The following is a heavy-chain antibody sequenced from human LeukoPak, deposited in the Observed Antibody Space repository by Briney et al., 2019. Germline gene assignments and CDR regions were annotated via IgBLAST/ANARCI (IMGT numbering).Heavy chain of an antibody. CDR3: AKDQRFGDLDDY. J-gene: IGHJ4*02. CDR1: GFIFNNYA. V-gene: IGHV3-23*01. Sequence: PGGSLRLSCAASGFIFNNYAMSWVRQAPGKGLEWVSSISGTGVTAYYADSVKGRFAISRGNSKNTLYLQMSSLRAEDTALYYCAKDQRFGDLDDYRGQGTLVTVSS. D-gene: IGHD3-10*01. CDR2: ISGTGVTA.